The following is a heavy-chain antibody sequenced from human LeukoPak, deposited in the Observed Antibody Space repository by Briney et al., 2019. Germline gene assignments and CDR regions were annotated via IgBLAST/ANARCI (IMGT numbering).Heavy chain of an antibody. D-gene: IGHD3-16*02. V-gene: IGHV4-39*07. J-gene: IGHJ2*01. CDR1: GGSVSSGSYY. CDR2: INHSGTS. Sequence: PSETLSLTCTVSGGSVSSGSYYWSWIRQPPGKGLEWIGEINHSGTSNSNPSLKTRATISVDTSKNQFSLKLRSVTAADTAVYYCARALQENYVRGSFRPLRRYFDRWGRGTLVAVSS. CDR3: ARALQENYVRGSFRPLRRYFDR.